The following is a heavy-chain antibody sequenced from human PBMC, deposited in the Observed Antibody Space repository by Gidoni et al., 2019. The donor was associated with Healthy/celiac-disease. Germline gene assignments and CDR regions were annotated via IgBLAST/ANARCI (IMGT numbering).Heavy chain of an antibody. CDR3: TRDPSRGAVTYDY. V-gene: IGHV3-49*04. CDR2: IRSKAYGGTT. Sequence: EVQLVESGGGLVQPGRSLRLSCTASGFTFGDYAMSWVRQAPGKGLEWVGFIRSKAYGGTTEYAASVKGRFTISRDDSKSIAYLQMNSLKTEDTAVYYCTRDPSRGAVTYDYWGQGTLVTVSS. CDR1: GFTFGDYA. J-gene: IGHJ4*02. D-gene: IGHD4-17*01.